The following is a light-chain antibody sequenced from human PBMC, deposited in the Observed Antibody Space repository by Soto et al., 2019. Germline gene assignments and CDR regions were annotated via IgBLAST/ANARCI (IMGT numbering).Light chain of an antibody. CDR2: GAS. V-gene: IGKV3-15*01. CDR3: QQYNNWPTWT. CDR1: QSVSSN. J-gene: IGKJ1*01. Sequence: EIVMTQSPATLSVSPGERATLSCRASQSVSSNLAWYQQKPGQAPRLLIYGASTRATGIPARFSGSGSGTEFTLTLSRLQSEDFAVYSCQQYNNWPTWTFGQGTKVDIK.